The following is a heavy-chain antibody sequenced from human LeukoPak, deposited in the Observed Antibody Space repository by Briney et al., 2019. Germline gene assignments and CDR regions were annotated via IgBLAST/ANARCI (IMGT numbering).Heavy chain of an antibody. Sequence: PRGSLRLSCAASGFTFSGYSMNWVRQAPGKGLEWVSSISSSSSYIYYADSVKGRFTISRDNAKNSLYLQMNSLRAEDTAVYYCARDGGYCSSTSCYGNAFDIWGQGTLVTASS. V-gene: IGHV3-21*01. D-gene: IGHD2-2*01. CDR3: ARDGGYCSSTSCYGNAFDI. CDR2: ISSSSSYI. CDR1: GFTFSGYS. J-gene: IGHJ4*02.